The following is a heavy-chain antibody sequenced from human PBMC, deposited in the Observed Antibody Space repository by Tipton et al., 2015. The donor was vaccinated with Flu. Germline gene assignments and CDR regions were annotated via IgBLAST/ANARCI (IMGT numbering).Heavy chain of an antibody. Sequence: ILSLTCTVSGASLSTSTYYWSWIRQPAGKGLEWIGRIYASGSTNYNPSLKSRVTISLDTSKSEFSLKVRSVTAADTAVYYCARDYGDYNWFDPWGQGTLVTVSS. D-gene: IGHD4-17*01. CDR1: GASLSTSTYY. V-gene: IGHV4-61*02. CDR2: IYASGST. CDR3: ARDYGDYNWFDP. J-gene: IGHJ5*02.